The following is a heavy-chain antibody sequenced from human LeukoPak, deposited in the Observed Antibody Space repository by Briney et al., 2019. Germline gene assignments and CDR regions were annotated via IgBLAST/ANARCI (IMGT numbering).Heavy chain of an antibody. J-gene: IGHJ5*02. CDR2: IYPGNSQT. D-gene: IGHD2-21*02. CDR1: GCSFTNYW. Sequence: GESLKISCQGSGCSFTNYWIDWVRQMPGKGLEWMGNIYPGNSQTTYRPSFEGQVTISADRSISTAYLQWNSLKASDTAMYYCVRRSDFRNWFDPWGLGTLVTVSA. V-gene: IGHV5-51*01. CDR3: VRRSDFRNWFDP.